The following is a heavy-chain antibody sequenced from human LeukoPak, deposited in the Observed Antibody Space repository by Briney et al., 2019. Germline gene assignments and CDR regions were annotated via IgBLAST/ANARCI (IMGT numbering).Heavy chain of an antibody. CDR1: GGSITSYY. J-gene: IGHJ4*02. V-gene: IGHV4-59*01. CDR3: ARDRSGSYYRDY. Sequence: SETLSLTCTVSGGSITSYYWSWTRQPPGKGLEWIGSIYYSGSTNYNPSLKSRVTISVDTSKNQFSLKLSSVTAADTAVYYCARDRSGSYYRDYWGQGTLVTVSS. D-gene: IGHD1-26*01. CDR2: IYYSGST.